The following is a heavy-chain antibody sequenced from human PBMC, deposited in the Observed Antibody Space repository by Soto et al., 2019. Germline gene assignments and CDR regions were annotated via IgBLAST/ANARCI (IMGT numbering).Heavy chain of an antibody. J-gene: IGHJ4*02. D-gene: IGHD6-19*01. Sequence: VQLVESGGGVVQPGRSLRLSCAASGFTFSDYAMHWVRQAPGKGLEWVAVVSHDGRNTHYADSVKGRFTISRDSSKNTVLLEMTSRRAEDTAVYYCAKAGREWLVTSDFNYWGQGALVTVSS. CDR2: VSHDGRNT. CDR1: GFTFSDYA. CDR3: AKAGREWLVTSDFNY. V-gene: IGHV3-30*18.